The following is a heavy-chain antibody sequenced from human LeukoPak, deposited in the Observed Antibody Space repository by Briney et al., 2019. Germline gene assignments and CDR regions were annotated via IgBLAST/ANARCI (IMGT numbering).Heavy chain of an antibody. J-gene: IGHJ4*02. CDR2: ISAYNGNT. D-gene: IGHD3-9*01. V-gene: IGHV1-18*01. CDR3: AREGYDILTGYSRPFDY. Sequence: ASVKVSRKASGYTFTSYGISWVRQAPGQGLEWMGWISAYNGNTNYARKLQGRVTMTTDTSTSTAYMELRSLRSDDTAVYYCAREGYDILTGYSRPFDYWGQGTLVTVSS. CDR1: GYTFTSYG.